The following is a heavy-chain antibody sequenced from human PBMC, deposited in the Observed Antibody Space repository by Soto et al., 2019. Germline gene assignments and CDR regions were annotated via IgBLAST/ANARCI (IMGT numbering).Heavy chain of an antibody. CDR2: IYHSGTT. CDR1: GDSIINGYY. V-gene: IGHV4-38-2*01. D-gene: IGHD2-2*01. Sequence: TSETLSLTCSVSGDSIINGYYWAWIRQPPGXGLEWIGSIYHSGTTYYNPSLKSRVTISVDTSKNQFSLKLSSVTAADSAVYYCARAGYCSSTSCLFNRFDPWGQGTLVTVSS. J-gene: IGHJ5*02. CDR3: ARAGYCSSTSCLFNRFDP.